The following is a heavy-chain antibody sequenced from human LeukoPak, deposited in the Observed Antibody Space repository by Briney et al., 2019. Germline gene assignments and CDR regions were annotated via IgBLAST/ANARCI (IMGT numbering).Heavy chain of an antibody. D-gene: IGHD2-21*01. CDR2: IKQDGSEK. J-gene: IGHJ4*02. Sequence: GGSLRLSCAASGLTFSSYWMSWVRQAPGKGLEWVANIKQDGSEKYYVDSVKGRFTISRDNAKNSLYLQMNSLRAEDTALYYCAKVAPFPDYWGQGTLVTVSS. V-gene: IGHV3-7*03. CDR3: AKVAPFPDY. CDR1: GLTFSSYW.